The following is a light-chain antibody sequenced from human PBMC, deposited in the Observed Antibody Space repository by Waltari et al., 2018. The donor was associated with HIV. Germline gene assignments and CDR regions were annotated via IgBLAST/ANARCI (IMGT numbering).Light chain of an antibody. V-gene: IGLV1-51*01. Sequence: QSVLTQPPSVSAAPGQKVTISCSGSSSNLGNNYVSWYQQLPGTAPKLLIYDNNKRPPGIPDRFSGSKSGKSATLGITGLQTGDEADYYCGTWDSSLSAGVFGGGTKLTVL. CDR2: DNN. CDR1: SSNLGNNY. CDR3: GTWDSSLSAGV. J-gene: IGLJ2*01.